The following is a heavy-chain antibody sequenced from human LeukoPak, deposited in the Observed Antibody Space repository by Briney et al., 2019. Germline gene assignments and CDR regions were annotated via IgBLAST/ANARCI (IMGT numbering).Heavy chain of an antibody. V-gene: IGHV1-69*04. CDR3: ARPYGDTEGLLDY. J-gene: IGHJ4*02. CDR2: IIPILGIA. Sequence: ASVKVSCKASGYTFTSYAISWVRQAPGQGLEWMGRIIPILGIANYAQKFQGRVTITADKSTSTAYMELSSLRSEDTAVYYCARPYGDTEGLLDYWGQGTLVTVSS. D-gene: IGHD4-17*01. CDR1: GYTFTSYA.